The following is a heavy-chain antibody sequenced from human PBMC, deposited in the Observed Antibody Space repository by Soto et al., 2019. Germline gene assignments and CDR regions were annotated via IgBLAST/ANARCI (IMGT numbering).Heavy chain of an antibody. CDR2: ISFDGRNT. V-gene: IGHV3-30*03. J-gene: IGHJ4*02. CDR3: ARVPDY. CDR1: GFTFNNYG. Sequence: PGGSLRLSCAASGFTFNNYGMHWVRQAPGKGLEWVVVISFDGRNTDYADSVKGRFTISRDNSKSTLYLQMNSLRAEDTAVYYCARVPDYWGQGTLVTVSS.